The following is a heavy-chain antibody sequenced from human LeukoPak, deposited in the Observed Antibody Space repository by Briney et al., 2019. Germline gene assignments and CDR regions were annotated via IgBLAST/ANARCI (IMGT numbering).Heavy chain of an antibody. CDR1: GGSISSYH. J-gene: IGHJ3*02. V-gene: IGHV4-59*01. CDR3: ARDSVIGGDAFDI. Sequence: SETLSLTCTVSGGSISSYHWSWIRQPPGKGLEWIGYIYYSGSTNYNPPLKSRVTISVDTSKNQFSLKLSSVTAADTAVYYCARDSVIGGDAFDIWGQGTMVTVSS. CDR2: IYYSGST.